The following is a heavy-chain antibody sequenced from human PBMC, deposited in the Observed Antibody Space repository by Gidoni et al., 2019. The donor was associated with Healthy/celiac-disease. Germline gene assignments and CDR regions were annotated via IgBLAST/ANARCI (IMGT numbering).Heavy chain of an antibody. Sequence: EVQLLESGGGLVQPGGSLSLSCAASGFTFSSDAMRWVRQAPGKGLEWVSAISGNGCSKYDADSVNGRFTISRDNSKNTLYLQMNSLRAEDTAVYYCAKVVDYVLTPFDYWGQGTLVTVSA. D-gene: IGHD4-17*01. V-gene: IGHV3-23*01. CDR1: GFTFSSDA. CDR3: AKVVDYVLTPFDY. J-gene: IGHJ4*02. CDR2: ISGNGCSK.